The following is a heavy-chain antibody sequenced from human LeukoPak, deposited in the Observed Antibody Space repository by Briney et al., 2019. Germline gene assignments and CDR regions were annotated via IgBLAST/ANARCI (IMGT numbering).Heavy chain of an antibody. CDR1: GFTFTDYW. CDR2: ISSSGSTI. J-gene: IGHJ4*02. V-gene: IGHV3-11*01. D-gene: IGHD3-10*01. Sequence: GGSLRLSCTTSGFTFTDYWMTWVRQAPGKGLEWVSYISSSGSTIYYADSVKGRFTISRDNAKNSLYLQMNSLRAEDMALYYCAKDAEIRGVILYYFDYWGQGTLVTVSS. CDR3: AKDAEIRGVILYYFDY.